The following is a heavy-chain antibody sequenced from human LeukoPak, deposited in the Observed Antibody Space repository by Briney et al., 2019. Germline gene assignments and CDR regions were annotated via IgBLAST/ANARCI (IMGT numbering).Heavy chain of an antibody. CDR2: IYYSGST. CDR3: PRDGGYGSGTYRFDY. CDR1: GGSIISGGYY. D-gene: IGHD3-10*01. Sequence: SQTLSLTCTVSGGSIISGGYYWSWIRQHPGKGLEWIGYIYYSGSTSYNPSLKSRVTISIDTSKNQFSPKLSSVTAADTAVYYCPRDGGYGSGTYRFDYWGQGTLVTVSS. V-gene: IGHV4-31*03. J-gene: IGHJ4*02.